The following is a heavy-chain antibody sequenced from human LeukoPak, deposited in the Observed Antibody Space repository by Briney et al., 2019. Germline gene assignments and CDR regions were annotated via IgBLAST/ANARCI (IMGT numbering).Heavy chain of an antibody. V-gene: IGHV1-2*02. J-gene: IGHJ5*02. D-gene: IGHD2-2*01. Sequence: GASVKVSCKASGYTFTGYYMHWVRQAPGQGPEWMGWINPDTGGTYFAQKFQGRVTLTRDISSTTAYMEMSGLTSDDTAVYYCARDLLQLRHNWFGPWGQGTLVTVSS. CDR2: INPDTGGT. CDR3: ARDLLQLRHNWFGP. CDR1: GYTFTGYY.